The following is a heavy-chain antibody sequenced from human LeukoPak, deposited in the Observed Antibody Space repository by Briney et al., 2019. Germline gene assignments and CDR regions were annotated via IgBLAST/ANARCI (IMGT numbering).Heavy chain of an antibody. CDR2: ISGSGGST. J-gene: IGHJ5*02. Sequence: PGGSLRLSCAASGFTSSSYAMSWVRQAPGKGLEWVSAISGSGGSTYYADSVKGRFTISRDNSKNTLYLQMNSLRAEDTAVYYCANALRGYCSSTSCYTGNWFDPWGQGTLVTVSS. V-gene: IGHV3-23*01. D-gene: IGHD2-2*02. CDR3: ANALRGYCSSTSCYTGNWFDP. CDR1: GFTSSSYA.